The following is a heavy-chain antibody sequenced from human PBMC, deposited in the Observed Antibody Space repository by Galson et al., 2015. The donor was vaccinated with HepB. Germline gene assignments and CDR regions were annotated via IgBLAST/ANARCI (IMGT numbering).Heavy chain of an antibody. CDR1: GFTFSSYS. J-gene: IGHJ6*02. CDR3: ASSSRGYCSSTSCYGTYYGMDV. Sequence: SLRLSCAASGFTFSSYSMNWVRQAPGKGLEWVSSISSSSSYIYYADSVKGRFTISRDNAKNSLYLQMNSLRAEDTAVYYCASSSRGYCSSTSCYGTYYGMDVWGQGTTVTVSS. V-gene: IGHV3-21*01. D-gene: IGHD2-2*01. CDR2: ISSSSSYI.